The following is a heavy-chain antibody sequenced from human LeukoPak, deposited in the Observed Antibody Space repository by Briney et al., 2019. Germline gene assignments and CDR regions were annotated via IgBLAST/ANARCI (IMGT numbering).Heavy chain of an antibody. CDR2: MRYDERDK. D-gene: IGHD2-21*01. CDR3: AKAHCSGERYSTGRYFQN. J-gene: IGHJ1*01. V-gene: IGHV3-30*02. Sequence: SGGSLRLSCAASGFTFLSYGMHWVRQAPGKGMEWVAFMRYDERDKYYADSVKGRFSISRDNSKNTLYLQMNSPRTEDTAVYYCAKAHCSGERYSTGRYFQNWGPGILVTVS. CDR1: GFTFLSYG.